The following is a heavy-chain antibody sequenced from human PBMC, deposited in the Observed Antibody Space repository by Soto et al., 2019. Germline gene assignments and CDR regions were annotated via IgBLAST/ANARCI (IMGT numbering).Heavy chain of an antibody. V-gene: IGHV1-3*04. CDR3: AREMTGYWMGPVDY. J-gene: IGHJ4*02. CDR1: GYNFASFV. D-gene: IGHD2-21*01. Sequence: QVQLVQSGAEVKKPGASVRVSCKASGYNFASFVIHWVRQAPGQRLEWMGWNNNDNGNTKYSQKLQGRFTITRDTGSIRADMGLSSLLSDDAGSYYLAREMTGYWMGPVDYWSQGTLVNVSS. CDR2: NNNDNGNT.